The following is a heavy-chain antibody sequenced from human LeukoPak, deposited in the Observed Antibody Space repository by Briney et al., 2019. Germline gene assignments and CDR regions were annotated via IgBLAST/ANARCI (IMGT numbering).Heavy chain of an antibody. J-gene: IGHJ4*02. CDR1: GGTFSSYA. CDR2: IIPIFGTA. CDR3: ARSPSLEYCSSTSCYLGY. Sequence: VASVKVSCKASGGTFSSYAISWVRQAPGQGLEWMGGIIPIFGTANYAQKFQGRVTITADESTSTAYMELSSLRSEDTAVYYCARSPSLEYCSSTSCYLGYWGQGTLVTVSS. V-gene: IGHV1-69*13. D-gene: IGHD2-2*01.